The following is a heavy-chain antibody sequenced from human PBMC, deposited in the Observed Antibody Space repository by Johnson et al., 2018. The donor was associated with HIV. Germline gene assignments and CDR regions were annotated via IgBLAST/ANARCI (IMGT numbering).Heavy chain of an antibody. J-gene: IGHJ3*02. Sequence: QVQLVESGGGVVQPGRSLRLSCAASGFTFSSYVMHWVRQAPGKGLEWVAVISYDGSNKYYADSVKGRFTISIDNSKNTLYLQMNSLRAEDTAVYYCARFDSGWQWQGLDIWGQGTMVTVSS. CDR3: ARFDSGWQWQGLDI. D-gene: IGHD6-19*01. CDR2: ISYDGSNK. CDR1: GFTFSSYV. V-gene: IGHV3-30*04.